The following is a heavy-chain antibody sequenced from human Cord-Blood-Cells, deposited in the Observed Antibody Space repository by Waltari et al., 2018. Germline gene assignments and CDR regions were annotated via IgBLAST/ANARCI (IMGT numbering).Heavy chain of an antibody. CDR1: GGSISSGDYY. D-gene: IGHD2-2*01. CDR2: IYYSGST. CDR3: ARVGSLGYCSSTSCPPRGAFDI. J-gene: IGHJ3*02. V-gene: IGHV4-30-4*08. Sequence: QVQLQESGPGLVKPSQTLSLTCTVSGGSISSGDYYWSWLRQPPGKGLEWIGYIYYSGSTYYNPSLKSRVTISVDTSKNQFSLKLSSVTAADTAVYYCARVGSLGYCSSTSCPPRGAFDIWGQGTMVTVSS.